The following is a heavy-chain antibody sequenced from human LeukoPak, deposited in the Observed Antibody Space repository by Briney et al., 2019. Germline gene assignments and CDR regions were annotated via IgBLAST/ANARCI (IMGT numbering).Heavy chain of an antibody. J-gene: IGHJ4*02. Sequence: SVKVSCKASGGTFSSYAISWVRQAPGQGLEWMGGIIPIFGTANYAQKFQGRVTITADESTSTAYMELSSLRSEDTAVYYCARDGHQVGAAPYYFDYWGQGTLVTVSS. V-gene: IGHV1-69*13. D-gene: IGHD1-26*01. CDR2: IIPIFGTA. CDR3: ARDGHQVGAAPYYFDY. CDR1: GGTFSSYA.